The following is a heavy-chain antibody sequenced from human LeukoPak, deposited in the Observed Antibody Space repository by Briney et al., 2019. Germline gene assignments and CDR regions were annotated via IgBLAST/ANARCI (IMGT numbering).Heavy chain of an antibody. CDR1: GGTFSSYA. CDR3: ATYSIVGASCFDY. D-gene: IGHD1-26*01. CDR2: IIPIFGTA. Sequence: SVKVSCKASGGTFSSYAIGWVRQAPGQGLEWMGGIIPIFGTANYAQKFQGRVTITADESTSTAYMELSSLRSEDTAVYYCATYSIVGASCFDYWGQGTLVTVSS. J-gene: IGHJ4*02. V-gene: IGHV1-69*13.